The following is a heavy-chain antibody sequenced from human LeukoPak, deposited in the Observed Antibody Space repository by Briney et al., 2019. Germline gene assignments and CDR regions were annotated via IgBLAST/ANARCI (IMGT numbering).Heavy chain of an antibody. V-gene: IGHV3-30*03. D-gene: IGHD5-18*01. CDR2: VAADGGHK. J-gene: IGHJ2*01. CDR1: GFTFSSNG. Sequence: SGGSLRLSCVGSGFTFSSNGIQWVRQAPGKGQEWVAVVAADGGHKVYSDSVKGRFSMSRDNSKNTAFLQMDSLGAEDAAVYFCAREHSHNNWFFDLWGPGTPVTVSS. CDR3: AREHSHNNWFFDL.